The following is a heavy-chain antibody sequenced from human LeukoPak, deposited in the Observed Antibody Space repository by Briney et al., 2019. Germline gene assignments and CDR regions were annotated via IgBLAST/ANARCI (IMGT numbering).Heavy chain of an antibody. J-gene: IGHJ6*02. V-gene: IGHV3-23*01. Sequence: PGGSLRLSCAASGFTFSSYSMNWVRQAPGKGLEWVSGISVSGGTTYYADSVKGRFTISRDKSKNTLYMQMSSLRAEDTAVYYCAKGHDNGGKPLTNGMDVWGQGTTVTVSS. CDR3: AKGHDNGGKPLTNGMDV. CDR1: GFTFSSYS. D-gene: IGHD4-23*01. CDR2: ISVSGGTT.